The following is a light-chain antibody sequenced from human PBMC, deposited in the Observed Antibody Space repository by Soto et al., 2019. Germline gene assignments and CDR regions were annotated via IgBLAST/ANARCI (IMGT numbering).Light chain of an antibody. J-gene: IGKJ1*01. Sequence: EIVLTQSPGTLSLSPGEGATLSCRASQSVSSSYIAWYQQKPGQAPRLLIYGASTRATGIPARFSGSGSGTEFTLTISSLQSEDFAVYYCQQCNTWPPETFGQGTKVDIK. CDR2: GAS. CDR1: QSVSSS. V-gene: IGKV3-15*01. CDR3: QQCNTWPPET.